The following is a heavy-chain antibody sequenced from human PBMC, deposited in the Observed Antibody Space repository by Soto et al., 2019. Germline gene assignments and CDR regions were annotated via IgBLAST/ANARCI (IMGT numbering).Heavy chain of an antibody. CDR2: ISGGSPKE. CDR3: AKDFSRDSFSQKRSCGGECYTLDS. D-gene: IGHD2-21*01. V-gene: IGHV3-23*01. J-gene: IGHJ4*02. CDR1: GFPFDHYA. Sequence: GGSLRLSCEASGFPFDHYAMSWVRQAPGKGLEWVSAISGGSPKEFYAESVKGRFTISRDNSKNTLFLEMNSLRADDAALYYGAKDFSRDSFSQKRSCGGECYTLDSWGQGTQVTVSS.